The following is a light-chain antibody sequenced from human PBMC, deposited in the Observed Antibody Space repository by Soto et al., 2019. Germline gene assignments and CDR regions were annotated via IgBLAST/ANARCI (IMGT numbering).Light chain of an antibody. J-gene: IGLJ1*01. CDR2: EVS. Sequence: QSALTPPAAVSGCPGQSMTISCSGTSSDVGSYDHVAWYQQFPGKTPKLMIYEVSNRPSGVSSRFSGSKSGNTASLTISGLQAEDEADYYCISYTGSSTSYVFGSGTKVTVL. CDR3: ISYTGSSTSYV. CDR1: SSDVGSYDH. V-gene: IGLV2-14*01.